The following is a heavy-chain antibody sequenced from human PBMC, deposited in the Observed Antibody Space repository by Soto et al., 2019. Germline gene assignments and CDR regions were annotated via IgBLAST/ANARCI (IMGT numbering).Heavy chain of an antibody. Sequence: PGGSLRLSCAASGFTFSSYGMHWVRQAPGKGLEWVAVIWYDGSNKYYADSVKGRFTISRDNSKNTLYLQMNSLRAEDTAVYYCARDVLVGALAVGYFQHWGQGTLVTVSS. CDR2: IWYDGSNK. V-gene: IGHV3-33*01. D-gene: IGHD1-26*01. CDR1: GFTFSSYG. CDR3: ARDVLVGALAVGYFQH. J-gene: IGHJ1*01.